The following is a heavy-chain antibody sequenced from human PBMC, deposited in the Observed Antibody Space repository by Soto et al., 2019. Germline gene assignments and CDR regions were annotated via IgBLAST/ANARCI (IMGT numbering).Heavy chain of an antibody. D-gene: IGHD3-3*01. CDR1: GYTFTSYG. CDR2: ISAYNGNT. V-gene: IGHV1-18*01. CDR3: AKNLNPARSYYDFGSGYLDAFDI. J-gene: IGHJ3*02. Sequence: ASVKVSCKASGYTFTSYGISWVRQAPGQGLEWMGWISAYNGNTNYAQKLQGRVTMTTDTSTSTAYMELRSLRSDDTAVYYCAKNLNPARSYYDFGSGYLDAFDIWGQGTMVTVSS.